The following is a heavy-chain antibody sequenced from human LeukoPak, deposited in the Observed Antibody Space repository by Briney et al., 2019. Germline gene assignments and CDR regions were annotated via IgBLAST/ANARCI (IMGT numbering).Heavy chain of an antibody. J-gene: IGHJ4*02. V-gene: IGHV4-30-4*08. CDR3: ARHKLGELNYFDY. D-gene: IGHD3-10*01. CDR2: IYYSGST. CDR1: GGSISSGDYY. Sequence: SETLSLTCTVSGGSISSGDYYWSWIRQPPGKGLEWIGYIYYSGSTYYNPSLKSRVTISVDTSKNQFSLKLSSVTAADTAVYYCARHKLGELNYFDYWGQGTLVTVSS.